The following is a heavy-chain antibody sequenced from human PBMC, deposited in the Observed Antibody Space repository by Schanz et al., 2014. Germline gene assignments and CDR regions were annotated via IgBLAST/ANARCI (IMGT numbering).Heavy chain of an antibody. V-gene: IGHV1-3*01. Sequence: QVQLVQSGPEVKKPGASVKVSCQASGYTLTDHAMHWVRPPPGQSLEWLGGINPANGNTHYSPRLNGRVSISSDTAASTVYLHFSSLKSDDTAVYYCARGGFFVSTSFDSWGQGTLVNVSS. CDR1: GYTLTDHA. J-gene: IGHJ4*02. CDR2: INPANGNT. D-gene: IGHD2-2*01. CDR3: ARGGFFVSTSFDS.